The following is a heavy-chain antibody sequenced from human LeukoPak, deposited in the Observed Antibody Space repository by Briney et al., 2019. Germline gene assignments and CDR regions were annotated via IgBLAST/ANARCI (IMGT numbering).Heavy chain of an antibody. CDR2: ISYDGNDY. CDR1: GFTFTSYA. Sequence: TGGSLRLSCAASGFTFTSYAMHWVRQAPGKGLEWVAVISYDGNDYHYADSVKGRFTISRDNSKNTLYLQMNGLRAEDTAFYYCAKDSQHLAIYYFDYWGQGTLVTVSS. J-gene: IGHJ4*02. D-gene: IGHD6-13*01. V-gene: IGHV3-30*18. CDR3: AKDSQHLAIYYFDY.